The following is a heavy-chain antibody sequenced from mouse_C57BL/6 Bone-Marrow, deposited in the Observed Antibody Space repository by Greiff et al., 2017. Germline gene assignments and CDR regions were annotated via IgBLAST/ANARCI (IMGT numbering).Heavy chain of an antibody. CDR2: IDPNSGGT. Sequence: QVQLQQPGAELVKPGASVKLSCKASGYTFTSYWMHWVKQRPGRGLEWIGRIDPNSGGTKYNEKFKSKATLTVDKPSSTAYMQLSRLTSEDSAVYYCAREVGSSYPARYFDVWGTGTTGTVSS. D-gene: IGHD1-1*01. J-gene: IGHJ1*03. CDR3: AREVGSSYPARYFDV. CDR1: GYTFTSYW. V-gene: IGHV1-72*01.